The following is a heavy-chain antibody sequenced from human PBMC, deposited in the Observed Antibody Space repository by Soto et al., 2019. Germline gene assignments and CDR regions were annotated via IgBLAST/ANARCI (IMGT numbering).Heavy chain of an antibody. CDR1: GFTFSSYS. J-gene: IGHJ6*02. Sequence: EVQLVESGGGLVKPGGSLRLSCAASGFTFSSYSMNWVRQAPGKGLEWVSSISSSSSYIYYADSVKGRFTISRDNAKNSLYLQMNSLRAEDTAVYYCARDHYVLYYYGMDVWGQGTTVTVSS. V-gene: IGHV3-21*01. CDR2: ISSSSSYI. CDR3: ARDHYVLYYYGMDV. D-gene: IGHD4-17*01.